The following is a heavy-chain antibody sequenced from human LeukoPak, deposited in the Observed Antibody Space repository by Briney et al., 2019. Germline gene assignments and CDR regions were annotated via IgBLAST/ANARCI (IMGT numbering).Heavy chain of an antibody. Sequence: PGGSLRLSCAASGFTFSSYAMHWVRQAPGKGLEWVAVISYDGSNKYYADSVKGRFTICRDNSKNTLYLQMNSLRAEDTAVYYCARDPGTVRGGLYYYYYMDVWGKGTTVTVSS. V-gene: IGHV3-30-3*01. CDR1: GFTFSSYA. CDR3: ARDPGTVRGGLYYYYYMDV. CDR2: ISYDGSNK. J-gene: IGHJ6*03. D-gene: IGHD4-11*01.